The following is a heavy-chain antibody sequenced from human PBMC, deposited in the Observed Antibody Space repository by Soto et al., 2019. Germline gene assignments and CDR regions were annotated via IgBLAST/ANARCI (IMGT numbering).Heavy chain of an antibody. J-gene: IGHJ4*02. V-gene: IGHV3-66*01. D-gene: IGHD3-16*01. CDR2: IYSGGST. CDR1: GFTVSTKY. Sequence: EVQLVESGGGLVQPGGSLRLSCAASGFTVSTKYMSWVRQAPGKGLEWVSVIYSGGSTFYADSVRGRFTISRDNSKNTVNLQMSSLRAEDTAVYYCAREPWAADYWGQGTLVTVSS. CDR3: AREPWAADY.